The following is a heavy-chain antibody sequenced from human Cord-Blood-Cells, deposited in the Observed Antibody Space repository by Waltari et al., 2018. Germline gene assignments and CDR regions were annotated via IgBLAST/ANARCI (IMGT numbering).Heavy chain of an antibody. D-gene: IGHD3-22*01. V-gene: IGHV4-39*01. Sequence: TVSGGSISSSSYYWGWIRQPPGKGLEWIGSIYYSGSTYYNPSLKSRVTISVDTSKNQFSLKLSSVTAADTAVYYCARVDSSGYYYFAFDIWGQGTMVTVSS. CDR2: IYYSGST. J-gene: IGHJ3*02. CDR3: ARVDSSGYYYFAFDI. CDR1: GGSISSSSYY.